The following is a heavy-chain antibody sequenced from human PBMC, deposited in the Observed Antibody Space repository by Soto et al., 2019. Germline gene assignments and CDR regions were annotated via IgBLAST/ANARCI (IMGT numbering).Heavy chain of an antibody. V-gene: IGHV4-38-2*02. CDR3: ARASKDGITIFGVVKGAFDI. CDR1: VYSISSGYY. D-gene: IGHD3-3*01. Sequence: SETLSLTCSVSVYSISSGYYWDCIRQPPGKGLEWIGSIYHSGSTYYNPSLKSRVTISVDTSKNQFSLKLSSVTAADTAVYYCARASKDGITIFGVVKGAFDIWGQGTMVTVSS. J-gene: IGHJ3*02. CDR2: IYHSGST.